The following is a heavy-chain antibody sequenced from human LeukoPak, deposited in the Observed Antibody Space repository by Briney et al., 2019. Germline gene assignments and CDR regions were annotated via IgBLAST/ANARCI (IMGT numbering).Heavy chain of an antibody. D-gene: IGHD3-10*02. CDR2: ISGSSDDI. J-gene: IGHJ6*04. CDR1: EFTFSSYS. Sequence: GGSLRLSCAGSEFTFSSYSMHWVRQAPGKGLEWVSSISGSSDDIYYADSVKGRFTISRDNAKNSLYLQMNSLRAEDTAVYYCAELGITMIGGVWGKGTTVTISS. CDR3: AELGITMIGGV. V-gene: IGHV3-21*01.